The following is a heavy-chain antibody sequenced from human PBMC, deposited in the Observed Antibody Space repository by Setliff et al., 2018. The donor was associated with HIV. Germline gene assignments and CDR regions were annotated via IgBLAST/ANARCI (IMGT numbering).Heavy chain of an antibody. Sequence: ASVKVSCKASGYIFSTYGISWVRQAPGHGLEWMGWIGASNGNTHYAQKVQGRVTLTTDTSTNTAYMELRSLRSDDAAVYYCAKTTPQPHYYYYVDVWGKGTTVTVSS. V-gene: IGHV1-18*01. CDR2: IGASNGNT. J-gene: IGHJ6*03. CDR1: GYIFSTYG. D-gene: IGHD4-17*01. CDR3: AKTTPQPHYYYYVDV.